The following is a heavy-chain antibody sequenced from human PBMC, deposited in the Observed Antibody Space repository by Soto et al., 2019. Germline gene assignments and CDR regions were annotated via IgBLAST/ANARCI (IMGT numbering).Heavy chain of an antibody. CDR3: AKDLSNYYYYYGMDV. J-gene: IGHJ6*02. V-gene: IGHV3-23*01. CDR2: ISGSGGST. CDR1: GFTFSSYA. Sequence: GGSLRLSCAASGFTFSSYAMSWVRQAPGKGLEWVSAISGSGGSTYYADSVKGRFTISRGNSKNTLYLQMNSLRAEDTAVYYCAKDLSNYYYYYGMDVWGQGTTVTVSS.